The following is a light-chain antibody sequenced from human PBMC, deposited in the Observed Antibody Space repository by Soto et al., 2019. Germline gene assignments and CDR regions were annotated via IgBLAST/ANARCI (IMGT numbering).Light chain of an antibody. V-gene: IGLV2-11*01. J-gene: IGLJ1*01. Sequence: QSVLTQPRSVSGSPGQSVTISCTGTSSDVGGYNYVSWYQQHPGKAPKLMIYDVSKRPSGVPDRFSGSKSGNTASLTISGLQAKDEADYYCCSYAGSSYVFGTGTKVTVL. CDR2: DVS. CDR3: CSYAGSSYV. CDR1: SSDVGGYNY.